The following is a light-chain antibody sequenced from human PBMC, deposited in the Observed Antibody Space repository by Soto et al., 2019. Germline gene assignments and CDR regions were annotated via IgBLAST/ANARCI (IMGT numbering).Light chain of an antibody. CDR1: QGISSY. Sequence: AIRMTQSPSSFSASTGDRVTITCRASQGISSYLAWYQQKPGKAPKLLIYAASTLQSEVPSRFSGSGSGTDFTLTISCLQSEDFATYYCQQYYSYPRTFRPGTKVDIK. J-gene: IGKJ3*01. V-gene: IGKV1-8*01. CDR2: AAS. CDR3: QQYYSYPRT.